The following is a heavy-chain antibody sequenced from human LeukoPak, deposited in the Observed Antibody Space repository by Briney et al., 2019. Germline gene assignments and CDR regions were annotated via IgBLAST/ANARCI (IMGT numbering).Heavy chain of an antibody. Sequence: GGSLRLSCAASEFTFSGYWMHWLRQAPGKGLVWVSRIKGDGSSTTYVDSVKGRFIISRDNTKNTLYLQMNSLRAEGTAVYYCAKSDWFDPWGQGTLVTVSS. CDR1: EFTFSGYW. V-gene: IGHV3-74*01. J-gene: IGHJ5*02. CDR2: IKGDGSST. CDR3: AKSDWFDP.